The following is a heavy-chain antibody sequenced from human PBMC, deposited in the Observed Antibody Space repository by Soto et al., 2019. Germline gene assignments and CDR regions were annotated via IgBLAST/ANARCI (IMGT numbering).Heavy chain of an antibody. V-gene: IGHV3-30*18. CDR3: ANIVRGMDYYDSSGYSALTPRPDY. CDR2: ISYDGSNK. J-gene: IGHJ4*02. CDR1: GFTFSSYG. D-gene: IGHD3-22*01. Sequence: QVQLVESGGGVVQPGRSLRLSCAASGFTFSSYGMHWVRQAPGKGLEWVAAISYDGSNKYYADSVKGRFTISRDNSKNTLYLQMISLRAEDTAVYYCANIVRGMDYYDSSGYSALTPRPDYWGQGTLVTVSS.